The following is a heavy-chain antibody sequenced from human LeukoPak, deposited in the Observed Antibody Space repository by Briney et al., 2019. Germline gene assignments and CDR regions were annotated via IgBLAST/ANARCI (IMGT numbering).Heavy chain of an antibody. V-gene: IGHV3-30*18. CDR3: AKERLELLWFGEPDFDY. D-gene: IGHD3-10*01. Sequence: PGRSLRLSCAASGFTFSSYGMHWVRQAPGKGLEWVAVISYDGSNKYYADSAKGRFTISRDNSKNTLYLQMNSLRAEDTAVYYCAKERLELLWFGEPDFDYWGQGTLVTVSS. CDR1: GFTFSSYG. CDR2: ISYDGSNK. J-gene: IGHJ4*02.